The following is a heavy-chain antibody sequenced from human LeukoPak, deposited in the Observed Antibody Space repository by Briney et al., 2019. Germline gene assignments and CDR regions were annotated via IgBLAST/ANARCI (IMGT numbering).Heavy chain of an antibody. J-gene: IGHJ6*03. CDR3: AGDRDVVGPAAPLWGDYYYVDV. CDR2: IIPIFGTA. V-gene: IGHV1-69*05. Sequence: ASVKVSCKASGGTFSSYAISWVRQAPGQGLEWMGGIIPIFGTANYAQKFQGRVTITTDESTSTAYMELSSLRSEDTAVYYCAGDRDVVGPAAPLWGDYYYVDVWGKGTTVTVSS. D-gene: IGHD2-2*01. CDR1: GGTFSSYA.